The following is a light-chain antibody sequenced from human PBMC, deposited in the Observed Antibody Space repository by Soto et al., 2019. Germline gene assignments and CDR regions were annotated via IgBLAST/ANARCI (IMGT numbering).Light chain of an antibody. CDR2: LGS. Sequence: DIVMTQSPLSLPVTPGEPASISCRSSQSLLHSNGYNYLDWYLQKPGQSPQLLIYLGSNRASGVPDRFSGSGSGTDFTLKISRVEAEDVGVYYCMQALQISITFGQGTRLE. J-gene: IGKJ5*01. CDR1: QSLLHSNGYNY. CDR3: MQALQISIT. V-gene: IGKV2-28*01.